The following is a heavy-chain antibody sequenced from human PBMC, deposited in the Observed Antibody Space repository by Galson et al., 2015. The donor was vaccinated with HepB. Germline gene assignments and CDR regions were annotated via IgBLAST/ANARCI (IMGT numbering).Heavy chain of an antibody. CDR3: ARGMYSSGWSDVYDM. CDR2: LRYDGSSE. V-gene: IGHV3-33*01. Sequence: SLRLSCAASGFSFSTYDMHWVRQAPGKGLEWMAVLRYDGSSEPYADSVKGRFTISRDNSKNTLYLQMNKLRDEDTAVYHCARGMYSSGWSDVYDMWGQGTMVTVSS. D-gene: IGHD6-19*01. CDR1: GFSFSTYD. J-gene: IGHJ3*02.